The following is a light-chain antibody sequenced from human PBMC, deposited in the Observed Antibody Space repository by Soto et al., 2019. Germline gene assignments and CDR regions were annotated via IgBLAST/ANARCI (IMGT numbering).Light chain of an antibody. Sequence: SYDRTHPPSLSVSPVQTARITCGGNNIGSKSVHWYQQKPGQAPVLVVDDDSDRPSGIPERFSGSNSGNTATLTISRVEAGDEADYFCHVWDSSSEHVFGTGTKVTVL. V-gene: IGLV3-21*02. CDR1: NIGSKS. J-gene: IGLJ1*01. CDR2: DDS. CDR3: HVWDSSSEHV.